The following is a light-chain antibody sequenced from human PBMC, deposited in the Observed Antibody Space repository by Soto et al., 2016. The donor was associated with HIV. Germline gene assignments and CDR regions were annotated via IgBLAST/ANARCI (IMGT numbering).Light chain of an antibody. J-gene: IGLJ3*02. CDR3: NSRDSSGSHWV. CDR1: SLRSFY. CDR2: GEN. V-gene: IGLV3-19*01. Sequence: SSELTQDPAVSVALGQTVRLTCQGDSLRSFYASWYQQKPGQAPILVIYGENNRPSGIPDRFSGSSSGNTASLTITGAQAEDEADYYCNSRDSSGSHWVFGRWTKLTVL.